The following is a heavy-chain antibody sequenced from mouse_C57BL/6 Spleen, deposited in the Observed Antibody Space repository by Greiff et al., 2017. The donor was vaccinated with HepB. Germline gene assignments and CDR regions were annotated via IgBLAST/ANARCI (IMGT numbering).Heavy chain of an antibody. D-gene: IGHD1-1*01. CDR3: ARGAYYYGSSYYAMDY. J-gene: IGHJ4*01. Sequence: EVKLMESGPVLVKPGASVKMSCKASGYTFTDYYMNWVKQSHGKSLEWIGVINPYNGGTSYNQKFKGKATLTVDKSSSTAYMELNSLTSEDSAVYYCARGAYYYGSSYYAMDYWGQGTSVTVSS. V-gene: IGHV1-19*01. CDR1: GYTFTDYY. CDR2: INPYNGGT.